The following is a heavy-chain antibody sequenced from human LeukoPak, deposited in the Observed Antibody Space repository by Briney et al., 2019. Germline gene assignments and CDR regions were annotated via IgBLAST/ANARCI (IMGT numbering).Heavy chain of an antibody. CDR2: INPNSGGT. D-gene: IGHD3-10*01. CDR3: ARDLPMVRGGSRYYFDY. CDR1: GYTFTGYY. Sequence: ASVKVSCKASGYTFTGYYMHWVRQAPGQGLEWMGWINPNSGGTNYAQKFQGRVTMTRDTSISTAYMELSRLRSDDTAVYYCARDLPMVRGGSRYYFDYWGQGTLVTVSS. V-gene: IGHV1-2*02. J-gene: IGHJ4*02.